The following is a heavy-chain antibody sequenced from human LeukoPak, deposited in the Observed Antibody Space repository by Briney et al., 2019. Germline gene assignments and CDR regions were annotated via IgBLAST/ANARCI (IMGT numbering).Heavy chain of an antibody. D-gene: IGHD4-17*01. CDR2: IIPILGIA. CDR3: AREAPDYADY. CDR1: GGTFSSYA. Sequence: SVKVSCKASGGTFSSYAISWVRQAPGQGLEWMGRIIPILGIANYAQKFQGRVTITADKSTSTAYMELSSLRSEDTAVCYCAREAPDYADYWGQGTLVTVSS. V-gene: IGHV1-69*04. J-gene: IGHJ4*02.